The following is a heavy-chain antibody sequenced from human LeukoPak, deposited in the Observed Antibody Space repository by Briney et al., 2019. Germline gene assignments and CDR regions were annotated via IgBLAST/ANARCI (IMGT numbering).Heavy chain of an antibody. CDR2: IYYSGST. D-gene: IGHD6-19*01. J-gene: IGHJ4*02. V-gene: IGHV4-39*07. Sequence: SETLSLTCTVSGGSISSSSYYWGWIRQPPGKGLEWIGSIYYSGSTYYNPSLKSRVTISVDTSKNQFSLKLSSVTAADTAVYYCARLRRVAVAGTGDFDYWGQGTLVTVSS. CDR3: ARLRRVAVAGTGDFDY. CDR1: GGSISSSSYY.